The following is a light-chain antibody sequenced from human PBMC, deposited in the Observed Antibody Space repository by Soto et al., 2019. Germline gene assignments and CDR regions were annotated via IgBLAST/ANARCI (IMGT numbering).Light chain of an antibody. Sequence: IVLTQSPATLSLSPGERATLSCRASQGVSTNYLAWYRQRPGQAPGPLIYAASSRAPGISDRFSGSGSGTDFTLTINSLEPEDFAVYYCQQYGSVPWTFGQGTTVEI. CDR1: QGVSTNY. CDR2: AAS. CDR3: QQYGSVPWT. J-gene: IGKJ1*01. V-gene: IGKV3-20*01.